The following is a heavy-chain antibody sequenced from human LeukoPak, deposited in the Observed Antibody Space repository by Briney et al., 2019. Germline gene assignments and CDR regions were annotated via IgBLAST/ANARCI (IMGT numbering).Heavy chain of an antibody. CDR3: ARDGGDYLDP. CDR1: AYTFTSYG. J-gene: IGHJ5*02. Sequence: EASVKVSCKASAYTFTSYGISWVRQAAGQGLEWMGWISAYNGNTNYAQKRQGRVTMTTDTSTSTAYVELRSLRSDDTAVYYCARDGGDYLDPWGQGTLVTVSS. CDR2: ISAYNGNT. V-gene: IGHV1-18*01. D-gene: IGHD4-17*01.